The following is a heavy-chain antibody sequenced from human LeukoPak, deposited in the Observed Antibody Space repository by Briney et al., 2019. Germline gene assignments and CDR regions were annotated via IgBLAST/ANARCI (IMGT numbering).Heavy chain of an antibody. CDR1: GFTFGSYG. J-gene: IGHJ6*03. CDR2: IRYDGSNK. D-gene: IGHD6-13*01. CDR3: AKDRGYSSSMGYYYMDV. Sequence: GGSRRLSCAASGFTFGSYGMHWVRQAPGKGLEGGAFIRYDGSNKNYADSVKGRFTISRDNSKNTLYLQMNSLRAEDTAVYYCAKDRGYSSSMGYYYMDVWGKGTTVTVSS. V-gene: IGHV3-30*02.